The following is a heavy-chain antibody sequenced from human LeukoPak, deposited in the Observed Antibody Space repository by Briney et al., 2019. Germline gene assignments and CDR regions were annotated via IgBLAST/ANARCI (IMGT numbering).Heavy chain of an antibody. Sequence: GASVKVSCKASGGTFSSYAISWVRQAPGQGLEWIGWINPNSGGTNYAQKFQGRVTMTRDTSISTAYMELSRLRSDDTAVYYCARDSQQLLYYYYYMDVWGKGTTVTVSS. J-gene: IGHJ6*03. CDR2: INPNSGGT. CDR3: ARDSQQLLYYYYYMDV. D-gene: IGHD6-13*01. V-gene: IGHV1-2*02. CDR1: GGTFSSYA.